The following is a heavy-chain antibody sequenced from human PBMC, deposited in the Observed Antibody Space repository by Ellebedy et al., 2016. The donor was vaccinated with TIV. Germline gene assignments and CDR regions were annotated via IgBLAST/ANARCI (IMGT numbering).Heavy chain of an antibody. D-gene: IGHD3-22*01. Sequence: GESLKISXAASGFTFSSYAMSWVRQAPGKGLEWVSAISGSGGSTYYADSVKGRFTISRDNSKNTLYLQMNSLRAEDTAVYYCAKGAHYYDSAFDYWGQGTLVTVSS. CDR2: ISGSGGST. V-gene: IGHV3-23*01. CDR1: GFTFSSYA. J-gene: IGHJ4*02. CDR3: AKGAHYYDSAFDY.